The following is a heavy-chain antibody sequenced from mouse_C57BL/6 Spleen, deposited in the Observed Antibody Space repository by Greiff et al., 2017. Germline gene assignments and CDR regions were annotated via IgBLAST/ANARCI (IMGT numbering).Heavy chain of an antibody. CDR1: GYTFTSYW. CDR3: ARSTTVVAEGY. Sequence: QVQLKQPGAELVKPGASVKMSCKASGYTFTSYWITWVKQRPGQGLEWIGDIYPGSGSTNYNEKFKGKATLTVDTSSSTAYMQLSSLTSEDSAVYYCARSTTVVAEGYWGQGTTLTVSS. D-gene: IGHD1-1*01. CDR2: IYPGSGST. V-gene: IGHV1-55*01. J-gene: IGHJ2*01.